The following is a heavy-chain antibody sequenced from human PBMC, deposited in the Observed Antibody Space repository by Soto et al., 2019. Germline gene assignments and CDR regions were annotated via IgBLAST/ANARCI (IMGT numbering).Heavy chain of an antibody. CDR3: ARSMVRVVVVGTLGY. J-gene: IGHJ4*02. Sequence: QVQLVQSGAEVKKPGSSVKVSCKASGGTFSSYAISWVRQAPGQGLEWMGGIIPIFGTANYAQKFQGRVTITADESTSPAYMELSSLRSEDTAGDYCARSMVRVVVVGTLGYWGQGTLVTVSS. CDR1: GGTFSSYA. D-gene: IGHD2-15*01. CDR2: IIPIFGTA. V-gene: IGHV1-69*12.